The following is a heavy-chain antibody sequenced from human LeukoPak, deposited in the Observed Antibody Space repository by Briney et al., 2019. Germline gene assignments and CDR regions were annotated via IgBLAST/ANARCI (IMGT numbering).Heavy chain of an antibody. CDR1: GFTFSSYS. CDR3: ARDPAGMTVSGVAEYNYGMDV. J-gene: IGHJ6*02. V-gene: IGHV3-21*06. CDR2: ISSSSTYI. Sequence: GGSLRLSCAASGFTFSSYSMNWVRQAPGKGLEWVSSISSSSTYIYYADSVKGRFTISRDNAKNSVSLQMNSLTVEDTAVYYCARDPAGMTVSGVAEYNYGMDVWGQGTTVTVSS. D-gene: IGHD3-3*01.